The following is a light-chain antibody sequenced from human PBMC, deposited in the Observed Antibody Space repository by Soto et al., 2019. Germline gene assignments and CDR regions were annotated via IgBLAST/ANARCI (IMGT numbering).Light chain of an antibody. J-gene: IGKJ2*01. CDR1: QSVSSSY. CDR2: GAS. Sequence: EIVLTQSPGTLSLSPGERATLSCRASQSVSSSYLAWYQQNPGQAPRLLIYGASSRANGIPDRFSSSGSGTDFTLTISRLEPEDFAVYYCQQYGSSPRTFGQGTKLEIK. CDR3: QQYGSSPRT. V-gene: IGKV3-20*01.